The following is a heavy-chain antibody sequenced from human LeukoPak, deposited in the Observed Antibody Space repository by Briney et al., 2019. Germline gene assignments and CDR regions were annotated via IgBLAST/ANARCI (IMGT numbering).Heavy chain of an antibody. J-gene: IGHJ4*02. CDR2: IKQDGSEK. Sequence: GGSLRLSCAASGFTFSSYWMSWVRQAPGKGLEWVANIKQDGSEKYYVDSVKGRFTISRDNAKNSLYLQMNSLRAEDTAVYYCARDLSHSLIGLDYWGQGTLVTVSS. V-gene: IGHV3-7*01. CDR1: GFTFSSYW. CDR3: ARDLSHSLIGLDY. D-gene: IGHD3-16*01.